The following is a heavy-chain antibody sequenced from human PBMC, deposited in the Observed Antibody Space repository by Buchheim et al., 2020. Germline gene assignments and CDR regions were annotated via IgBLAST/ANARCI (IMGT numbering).Heavy chain of an antibody. J-gene: IGHJ4*02. D-gene: IGHD2-15*01. CDR1: GGSISSGGYS. Sequence: QVQLQESGPGLVKPSQTLSLTCAVSGGSISSGGYSWSWIRQPPGKGLEWIGYIYYSGSTYYNPSLKSLVTISVDTSKTQFSLKLSSVTAADTAVYYCARARSLYCSGGSCSTFDYWGQGTL. CDR2: IYYSGST. CDR3: ARARSLYCSGGSCSTFDY. V-gene: IGHV4-30-4*07.